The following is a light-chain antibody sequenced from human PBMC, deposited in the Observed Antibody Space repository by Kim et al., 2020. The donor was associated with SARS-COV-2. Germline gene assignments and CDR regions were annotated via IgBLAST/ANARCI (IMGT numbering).Light chain of an antibody. CDR3: HSYDSSLSGWV. CDR2: GNI. V-gene: IGLV1-40*01. J-gene: IGLJ3*02. Sequence: QSVLTQPPSVSGAPGQRVTISCTGTNSNIGAGFDVHWYRQVPGIAPKLLIFGNINRPSGVPDRFSASKSGASASLAITGLQAEDEADYYCHSYDSSLSGWVFGGGTKLTVL. CDR1: NSNIGAGFD.